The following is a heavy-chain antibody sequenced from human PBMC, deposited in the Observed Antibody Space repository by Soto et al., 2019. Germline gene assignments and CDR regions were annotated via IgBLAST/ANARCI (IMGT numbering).Heavy chain of an antibody. CDR2: ISYDGSNK. V-gene: IGHV3-30*18. J-gene: IGHJ6*03. Sequence: AGSLRFSCAASGFTFSSNGIHWACQAKGKGLEWVAVISYDGSNKYYADSVKGRFTISRDNSKNTLYLQMNSLRAEDTAVYYCAKDGHPDYYYYLDIWGKGTTVTVSS. CDR1: GFTFSSNG. CDR3: AKDGHPDYYYYLDI.